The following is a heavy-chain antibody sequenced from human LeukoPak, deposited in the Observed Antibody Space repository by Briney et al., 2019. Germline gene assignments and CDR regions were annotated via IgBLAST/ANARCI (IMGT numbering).Heavy chain of an antibody. CDR1: GFTFSSYN. D-gene: IGHD6-19*01. Sequence: GGSLRLSCAASGFTFSSYNMNWVRQAPGKGVEWVSYISDSSTTIYYADSVKGRFTISRDNAKNSLYLQMNSLRVEDTAVYYCASVASIAVADYWGQGTLVTVSS. CDR2: ISDSSTTI. V-gene: IGHV3-48*04. J-gene: IGHJ4*02. CDR3: ASVASIAVADY.